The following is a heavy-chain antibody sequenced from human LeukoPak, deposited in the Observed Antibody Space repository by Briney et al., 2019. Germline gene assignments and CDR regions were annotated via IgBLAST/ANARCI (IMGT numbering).Heavy chain of an antibody. CDR1: GGSFSGYY. J-gene: IGHJ3*02. CDR2: INHSGST. Sequence: SETLSLTCAVYGGSFSGYYRSWIRQPPGKGLEWIGEINHSGSTNYNPSLKSRVTISVDTSKNQFSLKLSSVTAADTAVYYCARWGFSAARFDAFDIWGQGTMVTVSS. CDR3: ARWGFSAARFDAFDI. D-gene: IGHD3-10*01. V-gene: IGHV4-34*01.